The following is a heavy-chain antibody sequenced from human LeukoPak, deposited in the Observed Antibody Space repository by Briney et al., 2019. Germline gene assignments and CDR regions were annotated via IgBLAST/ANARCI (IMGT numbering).Heavy chain of an antibody. CDR1: GGSISSYY. CDR3: ARDLYYYDSSGYPHLGYYLDY. Sequence: PSETLSLTCTVSGGSISSYYWSWIRQPPGKGLEWIGYIYYSGSTYYNPSLKSRVTISVDTSKNQFSLKLSSVTAADTAVYYCARDLYYYDSSGYPHLGYYLDYWGQGTLVTVSS. CDR2: IYYSGST. J-gene: IGHJ4*02. V-gene: IGHV4-59*12. D-gene: IGHD3-22*01.